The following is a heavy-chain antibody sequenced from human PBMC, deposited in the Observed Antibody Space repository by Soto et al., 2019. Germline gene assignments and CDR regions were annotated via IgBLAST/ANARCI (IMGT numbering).Heavy chain of an antibody. D-gene: IGHD3-16*01. J-gene: IGHJ4*02. CDR2: ISGSGGST. CDR3: AKALDMITFGGVISRYFDY. Sequence: GGSLRLSCAASGFTFSSYAMSWVRQAPGKGLEWVSAISGSGGSTYYADSVKGRFTISRDNSKNTLYLQMNSLRAEDTAVYYCAKALDMITFGGVISRYFDYWDQGTLVTVSS. V-gene: IGHV3-23*01. CDR1: GFTFSSYA.